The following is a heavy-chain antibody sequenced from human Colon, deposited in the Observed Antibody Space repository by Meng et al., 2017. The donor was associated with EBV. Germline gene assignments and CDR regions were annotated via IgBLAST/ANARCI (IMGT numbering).Heavy chain of an antibody. J-gene: IGHJ4*02. CDR2: IYHSGST. CDR3: ARGGYYSFDY. CDR1: GGSISSCYW. D-gene: IGHD5-18*01. Sequence: QVQLEDSGPGLVQPSETLLLTCAVSGGSISSCYWWTWVRQSPGKGLEWIGEIYHSGSTNYNPSLKSRVTISVDKSKNQFSLKLTSVTAADTAVYYCARGGYYSFDYWGQRTLVTVSS. V-gene: IGHV4-4*02.